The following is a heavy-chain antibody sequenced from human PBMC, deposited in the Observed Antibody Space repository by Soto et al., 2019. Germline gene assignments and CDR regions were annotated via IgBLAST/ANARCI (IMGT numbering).Heavy chain of an antibody. CDR2: ISSYNGNT. D-gene: IGHD2-2*01. J-gene: IGHJ5*02. Sequence: ASVKVSCKASGFTFTSYGISWVRQAPGQGLEWMGWISSYNGNTNYAQKVQGRVTLTTDTSTSTTYMELRSLRSDDTAVYYCARGPRYCSTTTCFSGVTWFDPWGQGTLVTV. V-gene: IGHV1-18*04. CDR3: ARGPRYCSTTTCFSGVTWFDP. CDR1: GFTFTSYG.